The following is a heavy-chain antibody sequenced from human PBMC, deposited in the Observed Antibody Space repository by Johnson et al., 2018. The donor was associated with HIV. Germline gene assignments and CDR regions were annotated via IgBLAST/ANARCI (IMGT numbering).Heavy chain of an antibody. CDR2: INQDGSEK. CDR3: ARVLRFLEWSLDAFDI. V-gene: IGHV3-7*05. J-gene: IGHJ3*02. D-gene: IGHD3-3*01. Sequence: VQLVESGGGLVQPGGSLRLSCAASGFTFNSYWMTWVRQGPGKGLEWVANINQDGSEKTYVDAVKGRFTMSRDNAKNSLYLQMNSLRAEDTAVYYCARVLRFLEWSLDAFDIWGQGTMVTVSS. CDR1: GFTFNSYW.